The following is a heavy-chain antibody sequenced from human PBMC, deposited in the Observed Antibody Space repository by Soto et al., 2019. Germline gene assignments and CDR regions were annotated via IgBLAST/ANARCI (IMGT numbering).Heavy chain of an antibody. D-gene: IGHD2-15*01. CDR3: ARGARYCSGGSCYSWGGMDV. V-gene: IGHV1-8*01. Sequence: VASVKVSCKASGYTFTSYDINWVRQATGQGLEWMGWMNPNSGNTGYAQKFQGRVTMTRNTSISTAYMELSSLRSEDTAVYYCARGARYCSGGSCYSWGGMDVWGQGTTVTVSS. J-gene: IGHJ6*02. CDR2: MNPNSGNT. CDR1: GYTFTSYD.